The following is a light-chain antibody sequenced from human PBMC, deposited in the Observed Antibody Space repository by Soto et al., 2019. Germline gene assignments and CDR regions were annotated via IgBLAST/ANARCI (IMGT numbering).Light chain of an antibody. V-gene: IGKV1-27*01. Sequence: DIQMTQSPSSLSASVGDRVTITCRASQGISNYLAWYQQKPGKVPKLLIYAASTLRSGVPSRFSGSGSGTDLTLTISSLQPEDVATYYCQKYNSAPRTFGQGTKVEIK. CDR1: QGISNY. CDR2: AAS. J-gene: IGKJ1*01. CDR3: QKYNSAPRT.